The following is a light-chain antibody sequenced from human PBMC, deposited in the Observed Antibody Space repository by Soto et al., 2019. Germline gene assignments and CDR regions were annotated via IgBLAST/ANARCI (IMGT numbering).Light chain of an antibody. J-gene: IGLJ1*01. CDR3: QSYDSSLSAHYV. Sequence: QSVLTQPPSVSGAPGQRVTISCTGSSSNIGATYDVQWYQQLPGTAPKLLIYGNSNRPSGVPDRCSGSKSGTSASLAITGLQADDEADYYCQSYDSSLSAHYVFGTGTKVTVL. V-gene: IGLV1-40*01. CDR1: SSNIGATYD. CDR2: GNS.